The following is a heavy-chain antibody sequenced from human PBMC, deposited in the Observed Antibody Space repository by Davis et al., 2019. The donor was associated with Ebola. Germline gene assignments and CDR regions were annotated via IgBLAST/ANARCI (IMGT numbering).Heavy chain of an antibody. J-gene: IGHJ6*02. Sequence: SETLSLTCAVYGGSFNTYYWTWVRQSPGKGLEWIGEINHSGSANYNPSLKGRVTISVDTSRMQFSLRLTSVTAADMADYYCARGQWQRVPPLSFYYAMDVWGRGTTVTVSS. CDR2: INHSGSA. V-gene: IGHV4-34*01. CDR3: ARGQWQRVPPLSFYYAMDV. D-gene: IGHD5-12*01. CDR1: GGSFNTYY.